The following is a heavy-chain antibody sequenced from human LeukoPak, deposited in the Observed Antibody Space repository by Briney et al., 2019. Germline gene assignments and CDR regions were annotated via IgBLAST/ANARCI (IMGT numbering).Heavy chain of an antibody. CDR3: ARRQAAAVNWFDS. CDR2: IYPGDSDT. J-gene: IGHJ5*01. Sequence: GESLKISCKGSGYSFSNYWIAWVRQMPGKGLEWMGIIYPGDSDTKYSRSFQGRVIISADKSTTPAYLQWSSLKASDTAMYYCARRQAAAVNWFDSWGQGTLVTVSS. D-gene: IGHD6-25*01. CDR1: GYSFSNYW. V-gene: IGHV5-51*01.